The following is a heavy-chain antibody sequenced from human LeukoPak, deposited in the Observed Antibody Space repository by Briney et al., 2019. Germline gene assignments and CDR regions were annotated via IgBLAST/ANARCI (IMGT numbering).Heavy chain of an antibody. CDR2: INPSGGST. J-gene: IGHJ3*02. Sequence: GASVKVSCKASGYTFTSYYMHWVRQAPGQGLEWMGIINPSGGSTSYAQKFQGRVTMTRDTSTSTVYMELGSLRSEDTAVYYCARGVEMVNWRDAFDIWGQGTMVTVSS. CDR3: ARGVEMVNWRDAFDI. V-gene: IGHV1-46*01. CDR1: GYTFTSYY. D-gene: IGHD5-24*01.